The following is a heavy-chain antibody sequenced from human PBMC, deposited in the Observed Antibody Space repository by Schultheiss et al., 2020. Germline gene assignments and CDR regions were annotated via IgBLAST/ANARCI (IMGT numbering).Heavy chain of an antibody. CDR1: GGSISSGSYY. CDR2: IYHSGST. V-gene: IGHV4-30-2*05. D-gene: IGHD2-15*01. Sequence: SETLSLTCTVSGGSISSGSYYWSWIRQPAGKGLEWIGYIYHSGSTYYNPSLKSRVTISVDTSKNQFSLKLSSVTAADTAVYYCARGWAKKVAGNWFDPWGKGTLVTVAS. CDR3: ARGWAKKVAGNWFDP. J-gene: IGHJ5*02.